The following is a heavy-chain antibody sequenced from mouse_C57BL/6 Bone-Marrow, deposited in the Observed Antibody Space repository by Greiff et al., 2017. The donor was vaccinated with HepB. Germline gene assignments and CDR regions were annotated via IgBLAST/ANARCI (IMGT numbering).Heavy chain of an antibody. CDR1: GFNIKDDY. CDR3: TTGYYGSSYDYAMDY. Sequence: EVKLQESGAELVRPGASVKLSCTASGFNIKDDYMHWVKQRPEQGLEWIGWIDPENGDTEYASKFQGKATITADTSSNTAYLQLSSLTSEDTAVYYCTTGYYGSSYDYAMDYWGQGTSVTVSS. V-gene: IGHV14-4*01. CDR2: IDPENGDT. J-gene: IGHJ4*01. D-gene: IGHD1-1*01.